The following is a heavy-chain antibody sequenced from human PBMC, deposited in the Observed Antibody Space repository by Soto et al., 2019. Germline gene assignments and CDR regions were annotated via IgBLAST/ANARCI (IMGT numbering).Heavy chain of an antibody. CDR1: GGSISSYY. CDR2: IHYSGST. CDR3: ARGNYYGSGSLVFRWFDP. V-gene: IGHV4-59*01. D-gene: IGHD3-10*01. Sequence: SETLSLTCTVSGGSISSYYWSWIRQPPGKGLEWIGYIHYSGSTNYNPSLKSRVTISVDTSKNQFSLKLSSVTAADTAVYYCARGNYYGSGSLVFRWFDPWGQGTLVTVSS. J-gene: IGHJ5*02.